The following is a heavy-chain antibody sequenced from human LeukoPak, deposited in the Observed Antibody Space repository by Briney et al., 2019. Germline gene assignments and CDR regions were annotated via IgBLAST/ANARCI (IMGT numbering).Heavy chain of an antibody. CDR1: GFTFSSYE. D-gene: IGHD2-15*01. J-gene: IGHJ4*02. V-gene: IGHV3-48*03. Sequence: QPGGSLRLSCAASGFTFSSYEMNWVRQAPGKGLEWVSYISSSGSTIYYADSVKGRFTISRDNAKNSLYLQMNSLRAEDTAVYYCARGPRMVVHFDYWGQGTLVTVSS. CDR2: ISSSGSTI. CDR3: ARGPRMVVHFDY.